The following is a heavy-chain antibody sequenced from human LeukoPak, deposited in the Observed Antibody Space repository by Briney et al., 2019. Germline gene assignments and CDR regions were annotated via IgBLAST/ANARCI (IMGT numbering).Heavy chain of an antibody. CDR1: GYTFSCYW. CDR3: ARSTGGTGPADY. CDR2: IYPGDSDT. J-gene: IGHJ4*02. Sequence: GESLKISCKVSGYTFSCYWIGWVRQMPGEGLGWMGIIYPGDSDTRYSPSFQGQVTISADTTISTASLQWTSLKASDTAMYYCARSTGGTGPADYWGQGTLVTVSS. D-gene: IGHD2-8*02. V-gene: IGHV5-51*01.